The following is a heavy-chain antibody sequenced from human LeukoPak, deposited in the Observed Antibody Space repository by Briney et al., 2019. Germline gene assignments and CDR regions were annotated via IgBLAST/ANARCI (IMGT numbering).Heavy chain of an antibody. V-gene: IGHV3-9*01. J-gene: IGHJ3*02. Sequence: PGRSLRLSCAASGFTFGDYAMHWVRQAPGKGLEWVSGISWNSATIDYADSVKGRFTISRDNAKNSLYLQMNSLRAEDTALYYCAKAKRAGVVRGVPNAFDIWGQGTMVTVSS. CDR1: GFTFGDYA. CDR3: AKAKRAGVVRGVPNAFDI. CDR2: ISWNSATI. D-gene: IGHD3-10*01.